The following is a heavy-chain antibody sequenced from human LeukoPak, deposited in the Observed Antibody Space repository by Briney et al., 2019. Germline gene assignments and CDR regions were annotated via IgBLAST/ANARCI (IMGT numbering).Heavy chain of an antibody. CDR2: IYSGGST. CDR1: GFTVSSNY. CDR3: ARDYYGSSGGYYYYYYMDV. Sequence: GGSLRLSCAASGFTVSSNYMSWVRQAPGKGLEWVSVIYSGGSTYYADSVKGRFTISRDNSKNTLYLQMNSLRAEDTAVYYCARDYYGSSGGYYYYYYMDVWGKGTTVTISS. J-gene: IGHJ6*03. D-gene: IGHD3-22*01. V-gene: IGHV3-66*01.